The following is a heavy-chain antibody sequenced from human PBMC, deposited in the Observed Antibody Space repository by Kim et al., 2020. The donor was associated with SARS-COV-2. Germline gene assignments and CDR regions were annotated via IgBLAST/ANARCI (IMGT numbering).Heavy chain of an antibody. D-gene: IGHD1-26*01. J-gene: IGHJ4*02. V-gene: IGHV3-15*01. Sequence: DYAAPVKGRFTISRDDSKNSLYLQMNSLKTEDTAVYYCTTDLDGSYRVDYWGQGTLVTVSS. CDR3: TTDLDGSYRVDY.